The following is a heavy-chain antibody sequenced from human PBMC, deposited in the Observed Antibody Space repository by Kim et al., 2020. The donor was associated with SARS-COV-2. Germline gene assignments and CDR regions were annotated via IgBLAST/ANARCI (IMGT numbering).Heavy chain of an antibody. V-gene: IGHV4-34*01. J-gene: IGHJ4*02. Sequence: SETLSLTCAVYGGSFSGYYWSWIRQPPGKGLEWIGEINHSGSTNYNPSLKSRVTISVDTSKNQFSLKLSSVTAADTAVYYCARGTLYGVLDYWGQGTLVTVSS. D-gene: IGHD4-17*01. CDR1: GGSFSGYY. CDR3: ARGTLYGVLDY. CDR2: INHSGST.